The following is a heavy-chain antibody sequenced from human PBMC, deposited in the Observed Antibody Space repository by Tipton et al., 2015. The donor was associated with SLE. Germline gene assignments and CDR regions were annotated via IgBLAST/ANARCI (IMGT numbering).Heavy chain of an antibody. D-gene: IGHD6-19*01. CDR2: ISPYNGNT. J-gene: IGHJ4*02. Sequence: QVQLVQSGAEVKKPGASVKVSCKASGYSFTSYGISWVRQAPGQGLEWMGWISPYNGNTKYAQNFQGRVTLTTDTSTSTAYMELRSLRNDDTAVYYCARGTSVGGSFDFWGQGTLVTVSS. V-gene: IGHV1-18*01. CDR1: GYSFTSYG. CDR3: ARGTSVGGSFDF.